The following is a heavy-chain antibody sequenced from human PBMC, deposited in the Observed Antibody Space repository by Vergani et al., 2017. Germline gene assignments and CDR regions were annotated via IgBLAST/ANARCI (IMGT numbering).Heavy chain of an antibody. Sequence: EVQLVESGGGLVQPGGSLRLSCAASGFTFSSYWMSWVRQAPGKGLEWVANIKQDGSEKYYVDSVKGRFTISRDNAKNSLYLQMNSLRAEDTAVYYWSKSVGYGDYVGWFDPWGQGTLVTVSS. D-gene: IGHD4-17*01. CDR2: IKQDGSEK. J-gene: IGHJ5*02. V-gene: IGHV3-7*03. CDR1: GFTFSSYW. CDR3: SKSVGYGDYVGWFDP.